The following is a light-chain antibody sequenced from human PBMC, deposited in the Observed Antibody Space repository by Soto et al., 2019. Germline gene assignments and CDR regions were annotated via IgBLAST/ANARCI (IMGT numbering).Light chain of an antibody. V-gene: IGKV3-20*01. J-gene: IGKJ1*01. CDR2: GAS. CDR1: QSISSSY. CDR3: QQYNNWQWT. Sequence: EIVLTQSPGTLSLSPGKRATLSCRASQSISSSYLAWYQQRPGQAPRLLIYGASSRATGIPDRFSGSGSGTDFTLTISSLQSEDFAVYYCQQYNNWQWTFGQGTKVDIK.